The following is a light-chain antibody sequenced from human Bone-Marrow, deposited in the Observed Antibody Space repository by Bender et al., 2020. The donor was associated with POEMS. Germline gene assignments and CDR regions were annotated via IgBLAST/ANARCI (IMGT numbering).Light chain of an antibody. Sequence: QSALTQPPSASGSPGQSVTISCTGTSNDVGAYDYVSWYQHCPGKAPKLMIFVVSNRPSGVPNRFSGSKSGNTAYLTIFGLQAEDEADYYCQSFDTSLSGWVFGAGTKLTV. V-gene: IGLV2-8*01. J-gene: IGLJ3*02. CDR3: QSFDTSLSGWV. CDR1: SNDVGAYDY. CDR2: VVS.